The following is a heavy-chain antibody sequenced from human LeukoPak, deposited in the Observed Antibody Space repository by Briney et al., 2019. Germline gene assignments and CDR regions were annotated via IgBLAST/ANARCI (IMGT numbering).Heavy chain of an antibody. CDR3: ARVEEGYGSGRRENYYYYYMDV. D-gene: IGHD3-10*01. CDR2: IHYSGST. CDR1: GVSISNYY. Sequence: SETLSLTCTVSGVSISNYYWSWIRQPPGKGLEWIGYIHYSGSTSYNPSLKSRVTISVDTSKKQFSLKLRSVTAADTAVYYCARVEEGYGSGRRENYYYYYMDVWGKGTTVTISS. J-gene: IGHJ6*03. V-gene: IGHV4-59*01.